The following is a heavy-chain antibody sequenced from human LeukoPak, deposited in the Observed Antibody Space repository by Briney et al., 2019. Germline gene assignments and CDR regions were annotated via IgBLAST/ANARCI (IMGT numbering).Heavy chain of an antibody. Sequence: ASVKVSCTASGPTFTGYYMKWVRQAPGQGLGWMGWINPNSAGTNYAQKFQGRVTMTRDTSISTAYMELSRLRSDDTAVYFCARGVYCSSTSCYSGLGYYYYYMDVWGKGTTVTASS. J-gene: IGHJ6*03. D-gene: IGHD2-2*02. CDR3: ARGVYCSSTSCYSGLGYYYYYMDV. CDR1: GPTFTGYY. CDR2: INPNSAGT. V-gene: IGHV1-2*02.